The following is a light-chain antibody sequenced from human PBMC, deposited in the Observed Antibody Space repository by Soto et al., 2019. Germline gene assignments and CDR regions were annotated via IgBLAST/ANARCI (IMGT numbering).Light chain of an antibody. Sequence: TPLTQSPGTLSLSPGERATLSCRASQSVSTSYLAWYQPKPGQAPRLLIYGASSRATGIPDRFSGSGSGTDFTLTISRLEPEDFAVYYCQQYGSSPNTFGGGTKVDI. CDR2: GAS. CDR1: QSVSTSY. CDR3: QQYGSSPNT. V-gene: IGKV3-20*01. J-gene: IGKJ4*01.